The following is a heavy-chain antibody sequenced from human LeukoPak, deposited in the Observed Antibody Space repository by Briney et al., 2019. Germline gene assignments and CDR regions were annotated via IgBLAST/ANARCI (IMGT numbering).Heavy chain of an antibody. J-gene: IGHJ4*02. V-gene: IGHV1-69*04. CDR2: IIPILGIA. CDR3: AREEYYDFWGGYPHLDY. Sequence: GSSVKLSCKASGGTFSSYTISWVRQAPGQGLEWMGRIIPILGIANYAQKFQGRVTITADNSTTTAYMELSSLRSEDTAVYYCAREEYYDFWGGYPHLDYWGQGTLVTVSS. CDR1: GGTFSSYT. D-gene: IGHD3-3*01.